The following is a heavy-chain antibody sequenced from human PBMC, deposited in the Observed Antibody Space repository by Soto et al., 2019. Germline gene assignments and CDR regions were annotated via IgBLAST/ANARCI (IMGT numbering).Heavy chain of an antibody. Sequence: GGSLRLSCAPSRFTFSSYGMSWVRQAPGKGLEWFSAITGSGGSTYYADSVKGRFTISRDNSKNTLYLQMNSLRAEDTAVYYCAKGPLWVLFDYWGQGTLVTVSS. CDR1: RFTFSSYG. V-gene: IGHV3-23*01. D-gene: IGHD3-22*01. CDR2: ITGSGGST. J-gene: IGHJ4*02. CDR3: AKGPLWVLFDY.